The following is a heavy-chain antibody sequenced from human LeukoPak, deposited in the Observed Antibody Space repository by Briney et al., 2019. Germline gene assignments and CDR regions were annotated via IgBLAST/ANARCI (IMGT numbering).Heavy chain of an antibody. CDR1: GFTFSSYG. Sequence: GGSLRLSCAASGFTFSSYGMHWVRQAPGKGLEWVAVIWYDGSNKYYADSVKGRFTISRDNSKNTLYLQMNSLRAEDTAVYYCAKEPLNVLRFLEWAFDIWGQGTMVTVSS. CDR2: IWYDGSNK. D-gene: IGHD3-3*01. J-gene: IGHJ3*02. V-gene: IGHV3-33*06. CDR3: AKEPLNVLRFLEWAFDI.